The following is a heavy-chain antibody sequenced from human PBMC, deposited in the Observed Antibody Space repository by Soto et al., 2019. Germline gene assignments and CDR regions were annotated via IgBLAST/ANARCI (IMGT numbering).Heavy chain of an antibody. J-gene: IGHJ6*03. V-gene: IGHV3-48*01. CDR3: ARDLGLLDYYYMDV. CDR2: ISSSSSTI. Sequence: GGSLRLSCAASGFTFSSYSMNWVRQAPGKGLEWVSYISSSSSTIYYADSVKGRFTISRDNAKNSLYLQMNSLRAEDTAVYYCARDLGLLDYYYMDVWGKGTTVTVSS. D-gene: IGHD3-16*01. CDR1: GFTFSSYS.